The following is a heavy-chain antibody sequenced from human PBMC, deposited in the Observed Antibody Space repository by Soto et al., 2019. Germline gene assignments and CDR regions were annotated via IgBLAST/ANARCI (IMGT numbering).Heavy chain of an antibody. CDR3: ARDRPGYSSSWSPTDY. D-gene: IGHD6-13*01. CDR1: GYTFTSYY. V-gene: IGHV1-46*01. CDR2: INPSGGST. Sequence: ASVKVSCTASGYTFTSYYMHWVRQAPGQGLEWMGIINPSGGSTSYAQKFQGRVTMTRDTSTSTAYMELSSLRSEDTAVYYCARDRPGYSSSWSPTDYWGQGTLVTVSS. J-gene: IGHJ4*02.